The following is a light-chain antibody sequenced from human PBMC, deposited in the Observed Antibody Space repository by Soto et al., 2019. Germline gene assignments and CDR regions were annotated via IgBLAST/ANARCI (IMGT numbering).Light chain of an antibody. CDR3: QQYGSSGT. CDR2: GAS. J-gene: IGKJ1*01. V-gene: IGKV3-20*01. CDR1: QSVSNNY. Sequence: EIVLTQSPGTLSLSPGERATLCCRASQSVSNNYLAWYQQKPGQAPRXLIYGASNRATGIPDRFSGSCSGTDFTLTISRLAPEDFAVDYCQQYGSSGTFGQGTKVDIK.